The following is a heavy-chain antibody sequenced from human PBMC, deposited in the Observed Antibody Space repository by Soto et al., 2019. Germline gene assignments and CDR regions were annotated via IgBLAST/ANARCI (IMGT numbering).Heavy chain of an antibody. CDR2: IYHSGST. J-gene: IGHJ3*02. D-gene: IGHD6-19*01. Sequence: QVQLQESGPGLVKPSGTLSLTCAVSSGSISSSNWWSWVRQPPGKGLEWIGEIYHSGSTNYNPSLMRRVTISVDKSKIQFSLKLSSVTAADTAVYYCAGAVAGTRAFDIWGQGTMVTVSS. CDR1: SGSISSSNW. CDR3: AGAVAGTRAFDI. V-gene: IGHV4-4*02.